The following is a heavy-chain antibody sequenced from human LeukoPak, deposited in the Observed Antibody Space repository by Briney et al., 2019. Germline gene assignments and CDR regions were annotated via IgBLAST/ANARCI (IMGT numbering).Heavy chain of an antibody. D-gene: IGHD5-12*01. CDR3: AKDRWLRDRRPIDY. CDR1: GFTFSTYS. CDR2: ITGSSSFI. J-gene: IGHJ4*02. V-gene: IGHV3-21*04. Sequence: GGSLRLSCAASGFTFSTYSMNWVRQAPGKGLEWVSSITGSSSFIYYADSVKGRFTISRDKSKNSLYLQMNSLSTEDTALYYCAKDRWLRDRRPIDYWGQGTLVTVSS.